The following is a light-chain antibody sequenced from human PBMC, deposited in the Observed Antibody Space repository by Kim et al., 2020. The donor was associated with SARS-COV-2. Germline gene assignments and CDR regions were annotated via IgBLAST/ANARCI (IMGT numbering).Light chain of an antibody. J-gene: IGKJ5*01. V-gene: IGKV3-11*01. CDR3: QQRRNWPIT. Sequence: EIVLTQSPATLSLSPGERATLSCRASQDISRYLGWYQHKPGQAPRLLIYYASNRATGIPARFSGSGSATDFTLTISSLEPEDFALYYCQQRRNWPITFGQGTRLEIK. CDR2: YAS. CDR1: QDISRY.